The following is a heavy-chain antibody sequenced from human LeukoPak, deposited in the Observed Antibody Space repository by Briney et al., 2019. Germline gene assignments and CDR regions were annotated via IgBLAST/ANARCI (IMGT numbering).Heavy chain of an antibody. CDR3: ARRNLFGELYYFDY. CDR2: IYTSGST. CDR1: GGSISSGSYY. V-gene: IGHV4-61*02. Sequence: PSETLSLTCTVSGGSISSGSYYWSWIRQPAGKGLECIGRIYTSGSTNYSPSLKSRVTISVDTSKNQFSLKLRSVTAADTAVYYCARRNLFGELYYFDYWGQGTLVTVSS. J-gene: IGHJ4*02. D-gene: IGHD3-10*02.